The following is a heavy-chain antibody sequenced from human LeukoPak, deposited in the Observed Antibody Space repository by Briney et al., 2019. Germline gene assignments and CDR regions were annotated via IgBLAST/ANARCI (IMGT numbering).Heavy chain of an antibody. CDR2: ISAYNGNT. D-gene: IGHD5-12*01. Sequence: ASVKVSCKASGYTFTSYGISWVRQAPGQGLEWMGWISAYNGNTNYAQKFQGRVTITADESTSTAYMELSSLRSEDTAVYYCARDPRYSDFHLGSGAFDLWGQGTMVTVS. CDR3: ARDPRYSDFHLGSGAFDL. V-gene: IGHV1-18*01. CDR1: GYTFTSYG. J-gene: IGHJ3*01.